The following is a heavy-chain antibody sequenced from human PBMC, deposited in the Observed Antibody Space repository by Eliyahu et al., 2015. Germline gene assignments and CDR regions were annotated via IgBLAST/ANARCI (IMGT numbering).Heavy chain of an antibody. J-gene: IGHJ4*02. V-gene: IGHV1-69*01. CDR3: ASLVFVYYDSSGYSH. D-gene: IGHD3-22*01. CDR1: SSYA. Sequence: SSYAISWVRQAPGQGLEWMGGIIPIFGTANYAQKFQGRVTITADESTSTAYMELSSLRSEDTAVYYCASLVFVYYDSSGYSHWGQGTLVTVSS. CDR2: IIPIFGTA.